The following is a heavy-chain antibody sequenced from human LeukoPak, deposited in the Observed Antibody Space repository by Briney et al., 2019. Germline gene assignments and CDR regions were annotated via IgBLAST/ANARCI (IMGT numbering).Heavy chain of an antibody. CDR2: IYYSGST. Sequence: PSETLSLTCTVSGGSISSYYWSWIRQPPGKGLEWIGYIYYSGSTNYNPSLKSRVTISVDTSKNQFSLKLSSVTAADTAMYYCARQYLSGHTDYWGQGTLVTVFS. CDR1: GGSISSYY. CDR3: ARQYLSGHTDY. V-gene: IGHV4-59*01. J-gene: IGHJ4*02. D-gene: IGHD6-19*01.